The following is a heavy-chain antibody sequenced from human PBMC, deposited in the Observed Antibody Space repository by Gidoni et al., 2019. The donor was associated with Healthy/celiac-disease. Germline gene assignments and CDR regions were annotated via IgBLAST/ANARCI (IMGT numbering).Heavy chain of an antibody. CDR3: AGGYYQIYFQH. Sequence: QVKLQASGPGLVKPSENLYTTRTVSGGPISSYYWSWIRPPPGQGLEWLGYIYYSGSTNYNPSLKSRVTISVDTSKNQFSLKLSSVTAADTAVYYCAGGYYQIYFQHWGQGTLVTVSS. CDR1: GGPISSYY. V-gene: IGHV4-59*08. D-gene: IGHD3-3*01. J-gene: IGHJ1*01. CDR2: IYYSGST.